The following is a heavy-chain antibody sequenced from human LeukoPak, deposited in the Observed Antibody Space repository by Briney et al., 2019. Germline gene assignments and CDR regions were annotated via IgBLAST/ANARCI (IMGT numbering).Heavy chain of an antibody. J-gene: IGHJ4*02. CDR1: GFTFSNYA. CDR3: AKGTGPRDY. V-gene: IGHV3-30*02. Sequence: QAGGSLRLSCAASGFTFSNYAMDWVRQAPGKGLEWVAFIRYDGSNKYYADSVKGRFTISRDNSKNTPYLQMNSLRAEDTAVYYCAKGTGPRDYWGQGTLVTVSS. CDR2: IRYDGSNK. D-gene: IGHD3/OR15-3a*01.